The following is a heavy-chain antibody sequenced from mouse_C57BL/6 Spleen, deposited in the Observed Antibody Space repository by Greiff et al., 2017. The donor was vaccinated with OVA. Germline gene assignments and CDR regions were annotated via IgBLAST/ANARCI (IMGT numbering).Heavy chain of an antibody. CDR1: GFSLTSYA. CDR2: IWTGGGT. CDR3: ATYDGYPAWFAC. J-gene: IGHJ3*01. Sequence: VMLVESGPGLVAPSQSLSITCTVSGFSLTSYAISWVRQPPGKGLEWLGVIWTGGGTNYNSALKSRLSISKDNSKSQVFLKMNSLQTDDTARYYCATYDGYPAWFACWGQGTLVTVSA. V-gene: IGHV2-9-1*01. D-gene: IGHD2-3*01.